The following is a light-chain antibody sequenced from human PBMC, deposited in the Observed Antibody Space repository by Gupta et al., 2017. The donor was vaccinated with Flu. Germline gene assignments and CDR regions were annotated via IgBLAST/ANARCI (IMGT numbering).Light chain of an antibody. CDR1: LNDVGGFNY. V-gene: IGLV2-14*03. Sequence: QSALTQPASVFGSLGQSITISCTGTLNDVGGFNYVSWYQQRPGEVPRFLIFEVRNRPSGVSSRFSGSKSGNTASLTISGLLPEDEGSYYCTSYTDKNTVIFGGGTKLTVL. CDR2: EVR. J-gene: IGLJ2*01. CDR3: TSYTDKNTVI.